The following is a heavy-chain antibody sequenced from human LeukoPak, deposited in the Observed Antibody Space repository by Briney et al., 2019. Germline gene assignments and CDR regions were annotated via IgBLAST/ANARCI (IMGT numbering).Heavy chain of an antibody. Sequence: SETLSLTCAVSGGSISSTNWWSWVRQSPGKGLEWIGEIYHSGSTNYNPSLKSRVTISVDKSKNQFSLKLTSVTAADTAVYYCARDRGSIAAALGGFDPWGQGTLVTVSS. CDR2: IYHSGST. V-gene: IGHV4-4*02. CDR3: ARDRGSIAAALGGFDP. D-gene: IGHD6-6*01. CDR1: GGSISSTNW. J-gene: IGHJ5*02.